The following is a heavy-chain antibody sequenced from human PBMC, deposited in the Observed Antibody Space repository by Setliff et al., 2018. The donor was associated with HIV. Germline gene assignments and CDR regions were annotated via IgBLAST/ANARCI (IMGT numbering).Heavy chain of an antibody. CDR1: GGSFSGYY. J-gene: IGHJ1*01. Sequence: PSETLSLTCAVYGGSFSGYYWSWIRQLPGKGLEWIGYIYYNGDTYYNPSLESRVTISVDTSKNQFSLKLTSVTAADTAVYYCARGPAREGGYWGSDSQGYFQHWGQGTLVTVSS. CDR3: ARGPAREGGYWGSDSQGYFQH. CDR2: IYYNGDT. D-gene: IGHD3-22*01. V-gene: IGHV4-34*01.